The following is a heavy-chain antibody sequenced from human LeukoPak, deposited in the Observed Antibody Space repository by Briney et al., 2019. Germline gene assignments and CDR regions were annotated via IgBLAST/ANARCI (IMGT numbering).Heavy chain of an antibody. CDR2: IYYSGST. V-gene: IGHV4-59*01. CDR3: ARTCYDFWSGYSNWFDP. CDR1: GGSISNYY. J-gene: IGHJ5*02. D-gene: IGHD3-3*01. Sequence: PSQTLSLTCTVSGGSISNYYWSWIRQPPGKGLEWIGYIYYSGSTNYNPSLKSRVTISVDTSKNQFSLKLSSVTAADTAVYYCARTCYDFWSGYSNWFDPWGQGTLVTVSS.